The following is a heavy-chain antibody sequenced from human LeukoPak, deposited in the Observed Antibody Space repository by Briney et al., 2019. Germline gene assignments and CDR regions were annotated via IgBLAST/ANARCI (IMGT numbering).Heavy chain of an antibody. D-gene: IGHD7-27*01. CDR3: AKTLGSITYDAYDI. J-gene: IGHJ3*02. Sequence: GGSLRLSCAASGFTFDDYAMHWVRQVPGMGLEWVSGISWNSGNIGYADSVKGRFTISRDSAKNCLYLQMNNLRAEDTALYYCAKTLGSITYDAYDIWGQGTMVTVSS. CDR1: GFTFDDYA. V-gene: IGHV3-9*01. CDR2: ISWNSGNI.